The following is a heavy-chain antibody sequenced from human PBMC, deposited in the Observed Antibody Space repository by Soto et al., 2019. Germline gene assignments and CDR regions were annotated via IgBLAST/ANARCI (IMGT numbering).Heavy chain of an antibody. D-gene: IGHD1-26*01. J-gene: IGHJ4*02. CDR2: ISGSGGST. Sequence: GGSLRLSCAASGFTFSSYAMSWVRQAPGKGLEWVSAISGSGGSTYYADSVKGRFTISRDNSKNTLYLQMNSLRAEDTAVYYCAKDPLPHLNSGSYYVDYWGQGTLVTVSS. CDR1: GFTFSSYA. CDR3: AKDPLPHLNSGSYYVDY. V-gene: IGHV3-23*01.